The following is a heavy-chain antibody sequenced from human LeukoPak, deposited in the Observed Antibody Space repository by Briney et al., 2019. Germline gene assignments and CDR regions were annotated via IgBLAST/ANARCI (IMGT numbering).Heavy chain of an antibody. CDR2: ISSSGSTI. D-gene: IGHD4-17*01. CDR3: ARDLYARNLEYGYYGY. J-gene: IGHJ4*02. Sequence: PGGSLRLSCAAPGFPFSDYYMSWVRQAPGRGLGWVSSISSSGSTIYYAASVKGRFTISRDDAKNSLYLQMNSLSAEDTAVYYCARDLYARNLEYGYYGYWGQGTLVIVSS. CDR1: GFPFSDYY. V-gene: IGHV3-11*04.